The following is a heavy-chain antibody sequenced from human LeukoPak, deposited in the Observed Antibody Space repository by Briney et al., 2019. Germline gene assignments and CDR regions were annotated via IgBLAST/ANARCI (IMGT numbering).Heavy chain of an antibody. D-gene: IGHD1-26*01. CDR2: INPASGVT. V-gene: IGHV1-2*02. J-gene: IGHJ4*02. CDR1: GYSFATKY. Sequence: ASVKVSCKASGYSFATKYMHWVRQAHGQGLEWMGWINPASGVTHYAQKFQGRVTMSRDTSITTAYMELTGLISDDTAIYYCARSRWELDAGYWGQGTLVTVSS. CDR3: ARSRWELDAGY.